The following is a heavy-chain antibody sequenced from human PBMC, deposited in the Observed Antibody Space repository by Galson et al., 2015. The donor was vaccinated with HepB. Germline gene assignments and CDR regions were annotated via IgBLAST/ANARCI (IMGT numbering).Heavy chain of an antibody. D-gene: IGHD2-2*01. CDR2: ISAYNGNT. V-gene: IGHV1-18*04. Sequence: SVKVSCKASGYPFSNYGITWVRQAPGLGLEWMGWISAYNGNTNYAQKLQGRVTLTTDTSTSTAYMEMRSLTSDDTAVYYCARVPGVVVVPAAIMEFDPWGQGTLVIVSS. CDR3: ARVPGVVVVPAAIMEFDP. CDR1: GYPFSNYG. J-gene: IGHJ5*02.